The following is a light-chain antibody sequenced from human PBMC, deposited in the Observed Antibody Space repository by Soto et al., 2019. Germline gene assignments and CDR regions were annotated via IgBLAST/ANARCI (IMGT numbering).Light chain of an antibody. V-gene: IGKV1-9*01. J-gene: IGKJ1*01. CDR1: QGVRGY. CDR2: GAS. Sequence: IQLTQSPSSLSASVGDRVTISCRASQGVRGYLAWLQQRPGKAPKLLIVGASTLQNADPARFSVGGCGTEFTLTITSLQHEDFATYHRHQVYTYPRTFGQGTKVEI. CDR3: HQVYTYPRT.